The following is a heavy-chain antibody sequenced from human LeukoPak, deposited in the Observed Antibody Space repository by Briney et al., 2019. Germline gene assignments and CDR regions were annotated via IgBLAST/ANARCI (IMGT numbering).Heavy chain of an antibody. V-gene: IGHV4-59*01. D-gene: IGHD2-2*01. CDR2: IYYSGNT. J-gene: IGHJ4*02. CDR3: VRVRYCSTNRCYDREFDN. CDR1: GGSISNYY. Sequence: SETLSLTCTVSGGSISNYYWSWIRQPPGKGLEWIGYIYYSGNTNYNPSLKSRVTISVDTSKNQFSLKLNSVTAADTAVYYCVRVRYCSTNRCYDREFDNWGQGTLVTVSS.